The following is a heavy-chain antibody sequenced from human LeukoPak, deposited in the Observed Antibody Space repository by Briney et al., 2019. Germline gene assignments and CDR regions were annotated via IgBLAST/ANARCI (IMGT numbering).Heavy chain of an antibody. V-gene: IGHV1-2*02. CDR3: AREGVDWNHSVYYFDY. D-gene: IGHD1-1*01. CDR1: GYTFTTYN. Sequence: GASVKVSCKASGYTFTTYNIHWVRQAPGQGLEWMGWINPNSGGTNYAQKFQGRVTMTRDTSISTAYMELSRLRSDDTAVYYCAREGVDWNHSVYYFDYWGQGTLVTVSS. CDR2: INPNSGGT. J-gene: IGHJ4*02.